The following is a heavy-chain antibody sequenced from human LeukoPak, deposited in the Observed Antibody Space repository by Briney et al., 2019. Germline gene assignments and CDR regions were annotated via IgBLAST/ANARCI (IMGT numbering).Heavy chain of an antibody. J-gene: IGHJ4*03. Sequence: GGSLRPSRAASGFSFSNYWMSWVRQAPGKGLEWVANIDPHGSETQYVGSVKGRFTTSRDNAKNSLYVQMNSLRAEDTAIYYCARIWYFGDNNWRYFDYWGQGTLVPVAS. CDR2: IDPHGSET. D-gene: IGHD1-1*01. V-gene: IGHV3-7*01. CDR1: GFSFSNYW. CDR3: ARIWYFGDNNWRYFDY.